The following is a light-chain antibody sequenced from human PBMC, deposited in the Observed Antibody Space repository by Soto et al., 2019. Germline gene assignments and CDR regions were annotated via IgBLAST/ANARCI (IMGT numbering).Light chain of an antibody. CDR3: GTWDDSRIAVV. CDR2: MDY. V-gene: IGLV1-47*01. Sequence: QSVLTQPPSASGTPGQRVTISCSGSSSNIGYSYVYWYQQLPGTAPKLLIYMDYQRPSGGPDRFSCSKSGTSASLAISWLRYADEAADYCGTWDDSRIAVVFGGGTQLTVL. CDR1: SSNIGYSY. J-gene: IGLJ7*01.